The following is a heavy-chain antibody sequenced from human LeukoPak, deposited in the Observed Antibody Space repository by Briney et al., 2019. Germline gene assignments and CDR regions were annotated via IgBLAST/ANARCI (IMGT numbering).Heavy chain of an antibody. CDR1: GGSISSGSYY. CDR2: IYTSGST. J-gene: IGHJ6*03. V-gene: IGHV4-61*02. D-gene: IGHD6-13*01. Sequence: SETLSLTCTVSGGSISSGSYYWSWIRQPAGKGLEWIGRIYTSGSTNYNPSLKSRVTISVDTSKNQFSLKLSSVTAADTAVYYCARLAAGGHYYYYMDVWGKGTTVTVSS. CDR3: ARLAAGGHYYYYMDV.